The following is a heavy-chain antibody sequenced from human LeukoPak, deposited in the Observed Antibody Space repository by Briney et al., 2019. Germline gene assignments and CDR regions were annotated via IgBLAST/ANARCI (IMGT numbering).Heavy chain of an antibody. Sequence: SVTVSCKASGFTFTSSAVQWVRQARGQRLEWIGWIVVGSGNTNYAQKFQERVTVMRDTSTSTVYMEVSSLRSEDTAVYYCAADLSGDSSGYRDFDYWGQGTLVTVSS. CDR3: AADLSGDSSGYRDFDY. CDR2: IVVGSGNT. CDR1: GFTFTSSA. V-gene: IGHV1-58*01. J-gene: IGHJ4*02. D-gene: IGHD3-22*01.